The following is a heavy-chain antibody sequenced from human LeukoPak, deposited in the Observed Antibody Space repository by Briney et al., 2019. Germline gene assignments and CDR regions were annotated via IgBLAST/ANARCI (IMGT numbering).Heavy chain of an antibody. Sequence: PGGSLRLSCAASGFTFSNYWMSWVRQAPGKGLEWVANIKQDGSEKYYVDSVKGRFTISRDNAKNSMYLQVNSLRAEDTAVYYCATDGGYCSSTSCYRGDYFDFWGQGTLVTVSS. V-gene: IGHV3-7*01. D-gene: IGHD2-2*02. CDR1: GFTFSNYW. CDR3: ATDGGYCSSTSCYRGDYFDF. CDR2: IKQDGSEK. J-gene: IGHJ4*02.